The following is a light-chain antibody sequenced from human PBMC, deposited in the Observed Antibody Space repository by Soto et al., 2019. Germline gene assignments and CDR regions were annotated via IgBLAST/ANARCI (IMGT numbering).Light chain of an antibody. CDR3: QQYDTYFRYT. CDR2: DAS. Sequence: DIQMTQSPSTLSGSVGDRVTITCRASQSISSWLAWYQQKPGKAPKLLIYDASSLESGVPSRFSGSGSGTEFTLTIGSLQPDDFANYYCQQYDTYFRYTFGQGTKVDI. J-gene: IGKJ2*01. V-gene: IGKV1-5*01. CDR1: QSISSW.